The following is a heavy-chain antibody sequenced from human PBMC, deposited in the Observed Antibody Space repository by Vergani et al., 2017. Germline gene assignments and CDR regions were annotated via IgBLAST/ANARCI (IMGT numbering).Heavy chain of an antibody. D-gene: IGHD2-15*01. Sequence: EVQLVESGGGLVKRGGSLRLSCAASGFTFSSYSMNWVRQAPGKGLEWVSSISSSSSYIHYADSVKGRFTISRDNAKNSLYLQMNSLRAEDTAVYYCARVEKTLCSGGSCYSVDAFDIWGQGTMVTVSS. J-gene: IGHJ3*02. CDR2: ISSSSSYI. CDR1: GFTFSSYS. CDR3: ARVEKTLCSGGSCYSVDAFDI. V-gene: IGHV3-21*01.